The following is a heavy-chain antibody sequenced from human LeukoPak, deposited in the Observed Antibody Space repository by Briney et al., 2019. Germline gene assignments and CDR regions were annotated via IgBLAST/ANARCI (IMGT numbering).Heavy chain of an antibody. CDR3: ASYSGYGVALDY. J-gene: IGHJ4*02. V-gene: IGHV4-59*01. CDR1: GGPISSYY. Sequence: SETLSLTCPVSGGPISSYYWRWIRQPPGKGLEWIGYIYYSGSTNYNPSLKSRVTISVDTSKNQFSLKLSSVTAADTAVYYCASYSGYGVALDYWGQGTLVTVSS. D-gene: IGHD5-12*01. CDR2: IYYSGST.